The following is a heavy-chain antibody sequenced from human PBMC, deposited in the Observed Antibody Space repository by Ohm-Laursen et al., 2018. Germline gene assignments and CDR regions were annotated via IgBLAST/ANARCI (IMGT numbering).Heavy chain of an antibody. Sequence: LTLTCAASGFTVSDNYMSWVRQAPGKGLEWVSVIFTGTDTNYADSVKGRFTISRDNSKNTLYLQMNSLRAEDTAVYYCARDHWGQGWWFDPWGQGTLVTVSS. V-gene: IGHV3-53*01. CDR2: IFTGTDT. CDR3: ARDHWGQGWWFDP. D-gene: IGHD7-27*01. CDR1: GFTVSDNY. J-gene: IGHJ5*02.